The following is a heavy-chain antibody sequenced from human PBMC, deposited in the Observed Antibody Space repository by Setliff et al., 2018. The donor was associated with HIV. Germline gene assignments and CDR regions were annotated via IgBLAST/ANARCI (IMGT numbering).Heavy chain of an antibody. J-gene: IGHJ4*02. CDR1: GPSVSNTDYY. CDR2: IHHSGST. D-gene: IGHD3-3*01. Sequence: SETLSLTCTVAGPSVSNTDYYWGWIRLPPGKGLEWIASIHHSGSTWYNPSLKSRVTISADMSKNQFSLKLFSVTAADTAVYYCARPSFGIGGGSIFDSWGQGTVVTVSS. V-gene: IGHV4-39*01. CDR3: ARPSFGIGGGSIFDS.